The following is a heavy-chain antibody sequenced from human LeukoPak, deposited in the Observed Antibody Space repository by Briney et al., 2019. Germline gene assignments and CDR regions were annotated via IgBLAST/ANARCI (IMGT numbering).Heavy chain of an antibody. D-gene: IGHD6-13*01. J-gene: IGHJ4*02. V-gene: IGHV1-2*02. Sequence: ASVKVSCKTSGYTFTGYYLHWVRQAPGQGLEWMGWVNTNSGGTNYAQKFQGRVTMTRDTSISTAYMELSRLRSDDTAVYYCARRGGGAADYFDYWGQGTLVTVSS. CDR2: VNTNSGGT. CDR1: GYTFTGYY. CDR3: ARRGGGAADYFDY.